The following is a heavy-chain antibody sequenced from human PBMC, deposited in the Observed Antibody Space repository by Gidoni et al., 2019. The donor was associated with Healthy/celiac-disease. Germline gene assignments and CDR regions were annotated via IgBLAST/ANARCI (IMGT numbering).Heavy chain of an antibody. CDR3: ARWCVEGGDCFLRSNY. J-gene: IGHJ4*02. Sequence: QLQLQESCPGLVKPSETLSLTCTVSGGSISSSSYYWCWIRQPPGEGLEWIGSIYYSGSTYYNPSLKSRVTISVDTSKNQFSLKLSSVTAADTAVYYCARWCVEGGDCFLRSNYWGQGTLVTVSS. CDR2: IYYSGST. CDR1: GGSISSSSYY. D-gene: IGHD2-21*01. V-gene: IGHV4-39*01.